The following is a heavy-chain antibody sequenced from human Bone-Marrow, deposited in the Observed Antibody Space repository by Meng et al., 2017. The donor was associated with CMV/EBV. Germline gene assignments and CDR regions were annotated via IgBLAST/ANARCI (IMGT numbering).Heavy chain of an antibody. CDR3: ARNSLLPAAFTYYYYGMDV. D-gene: IGHD2-2*01. Sequence: GSLRLSCAVYGGSFSGYYWSWIRQPPGKGLEWSGEINHSGSTNYNPSLKSRVTISVDTSKNQFSLKLSSVTAADTAVYYCARNSLLPAAFTYYYYGMDVWGQGTTVTVSS. CDR2: INHSGST. V-gene: IGHV4-34*01. J-gene: IGHJ6*02. CDR1: GGSFSGYY.